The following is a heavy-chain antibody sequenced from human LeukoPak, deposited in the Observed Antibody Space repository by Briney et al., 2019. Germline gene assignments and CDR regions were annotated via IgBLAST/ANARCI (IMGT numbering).Heavy chain of an antibody. Sequence: GGSLRLSCAASGFTVSSNYMSWVRQAPGKGLEWVSVIYSGGSTYYADSVKGRFTISRDNSKNTLYLQMNSLRAEDTAVYYCAKASSPMIVVVTQDYWGQGTLVTVSS. CDR3: AKASSPMIVVVTQDY. CDR1: GFTVSSNY. V-gene: IGHV3-53*01. CDR2: IYSGGST. J-gene: IGHJ4*02. D-gene: IGHD3-22*01.